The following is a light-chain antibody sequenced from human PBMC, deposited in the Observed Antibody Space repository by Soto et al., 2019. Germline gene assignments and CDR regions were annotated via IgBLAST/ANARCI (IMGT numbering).Light chain of an antibody. CDR2: DAS. CDR1: QSVSNF. CDR3: QQRSSWPIT. Sequence: EIVLTQSPGTLSVSPGERATRSCRASQSVSNFLAWYQQIPGQAPSLLIYDASNRATGIPARFSGSGSGTDFTLTISSLEPEDFAIYYCQQRSSWPITFGPGTKVDI. V-gene: IGKV3-11*01. J-gene: IGKJ3*01.